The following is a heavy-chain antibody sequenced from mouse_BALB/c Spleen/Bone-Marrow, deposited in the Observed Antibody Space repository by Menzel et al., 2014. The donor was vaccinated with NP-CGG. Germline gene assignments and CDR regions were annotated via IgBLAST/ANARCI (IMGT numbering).Heavy chain of an antibody. D-gene: IGHD1-1*01. Sequence: VQLQQSGAELVKPGASVKLSCTAYGFNIKDTYMHWVKQRPEQGLEWIGRIDPANGNTKYDPKFQGKATITADTSSNTAYLQLSSLTSEDTAVYYCATLTTVVDAMDYWGQGTSVTVSS. CDR3: ATLTTVVDAMDY. CDR1: GFNIKDTY. CDR2: IDPANGNT. J-gene: IGHJ4*01. V-gene: IGHV14-3*02.